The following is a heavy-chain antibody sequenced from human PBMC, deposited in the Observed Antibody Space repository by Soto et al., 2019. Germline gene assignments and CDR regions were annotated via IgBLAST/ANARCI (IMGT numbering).Heavy chain of an antibody. D-gene: IGHD3-22*01. CDR2: ISHSGIP. V-gene: IGHV4-4*02. J-gene: IGHJ4*02. Sequence: PSETLSLTCAVSGDSINSSHWWNWVRQPPEKGLEWIGQISHSGIPLIHPSLESRVALSLDTSKNQFSLTLSSVTAADTATYYCASQDYDKSVYYFDYWRRGTLVTVSS. CDR3: ASQDYDKSVYYFDY. CDR1: GDSINSSHW.